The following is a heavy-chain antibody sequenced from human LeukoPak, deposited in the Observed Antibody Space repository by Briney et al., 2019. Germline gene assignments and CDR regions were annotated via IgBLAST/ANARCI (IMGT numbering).Heavy chain of an antibody. CDR3: AKADAPYYYDSSIDC. D-gene: IGHD3-22*01. CDR1: GFTFSSYG. J-gene: IGHJ4*02. Sequence: GGSLRLSCAASGFTFSSYGMHWVRQAPGKGLEWVAFIRYDGSNKYYADSVKGRFTISRDNSKNTLYLQMNSLRAEDTAVYYCAKADAPYYYDSSIDCWGQGTLVTVSS. V-gene: IGHV3-30*02. CDR2: IRYDGSNK.